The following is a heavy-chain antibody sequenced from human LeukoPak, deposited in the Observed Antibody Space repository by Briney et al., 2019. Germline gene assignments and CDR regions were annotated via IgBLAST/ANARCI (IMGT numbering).Heavy chain of an antibody. V-gene: IGHV3-23*01. D-gene: IGHD6-19*01. CDR3: AEDRIAVDGTHRFEYFDY. J-gene: IGHJ4*02. CDR2: ISASGGNT. Sequence: GGSLRLSCAASGFTFSSYAMSWVRQAPGKGLEWVSAISASGGNTYYADSVKGRFTISRDNSKNTLYLQLNGLRAEDTAVYYCAEDRIAVDGTHRFEYFDYWGQGTLVTVSS. CDR1: GFTFSSYA.